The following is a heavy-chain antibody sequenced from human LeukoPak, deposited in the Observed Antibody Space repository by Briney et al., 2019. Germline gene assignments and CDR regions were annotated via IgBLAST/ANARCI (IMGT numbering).Heavy chain of an antibody. V-gene: IGHV3-74*01. CDR1: TSYFTNYW. Sequence: GGSLRLSCVASTSYFTNYWMHWVRQVPGKGLTWVSRIDRDGIKADYADFVKGRFTISRYNAKNTVYLQMDSLRAEDTAVYYCGTSRWSGYVDSWGQGTLVTVSS. J-gene: IGHJ5*01. CDR2: IDRDGIKA. D-gene: IGHD5-12*01. CDR3: GTSRWSGYVDS.